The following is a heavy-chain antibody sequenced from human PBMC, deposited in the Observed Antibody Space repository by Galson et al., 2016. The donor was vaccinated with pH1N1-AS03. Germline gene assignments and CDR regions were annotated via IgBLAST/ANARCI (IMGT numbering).Heavy chain of an antibody. D-gene: IGHD4-17*01. CDR3: ASHGDYFAGRDY. CDR2: IYYTGAT. Sequence: SETLSLTCTVSGGSVSSGGYYWSWLRQPPGERLEWIAYIYYTGATNYNPSLKSRVTISIDTSKNQFSLNLSSVTAADTAVYYCASHGDYFAGRDYWGQGTLVTVSS. CDR1: GGSVSSGGYY. V-gene: IGHV4-61*08. J-gene: IGHJ4*02.